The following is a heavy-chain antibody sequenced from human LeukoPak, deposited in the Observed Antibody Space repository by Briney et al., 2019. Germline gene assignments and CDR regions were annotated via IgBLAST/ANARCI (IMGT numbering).Heavy chain of an antibody. CDR3: ARGRSSSGWYPLVPDYYYYGMDV. D-gene: IGHD6-19*01. J-gene: IGHJ6*02. V-gene: IGHV4-4*02. CDR2: IYHSGST. CDR1: GGSISSSNW. Sequence: SETLSLTCAVSGGSISSSNWWSWVRQPPGKGLEWIGEIYHSGSTNYNPSLKGRVTISVDKSKNQFPLKLSSVTAADTAVYYCARGRSSSGWYPLVPDYYYYGMDVWGQGTTVTVSS.